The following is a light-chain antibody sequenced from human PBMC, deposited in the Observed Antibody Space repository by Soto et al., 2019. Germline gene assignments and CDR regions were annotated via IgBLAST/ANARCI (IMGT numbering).Light chain of an antibody. CDR3: SSYTSSSTLP. Sequence: QSVLTQPPSASGTPGQRVTISCSGSSSNIGSNTVNWYQQLPGTAPKLMIYEVSNRPSGVSNRFSGSKSGNTASLTISGLQAADEADYYCSSYTSSSTLPFGTGTKVTVL. J-gene: IGLJ1*01. CDR1: SSNIGSNT. V-gene: IGLV2-14*01. CDR2: EVS.